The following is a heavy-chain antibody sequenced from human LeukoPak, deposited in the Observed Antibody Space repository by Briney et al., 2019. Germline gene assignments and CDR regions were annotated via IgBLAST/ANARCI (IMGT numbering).Heavy chain of an antibody. Sequence: GGSLRLSCAASGFTFSNYWMSWVRQAPGKGLEWVANIKLDGSQKYYVDSAKGRFTISRDNAKNSLYLQMNSLRVEDTAFYYCARDGMGVIKAFDIWGQGTMVTVSS. CDR2: IKLDGSQK. D-gene: IGHD3-10*01. CDR1: GFTFSNYW. V-gene: IGHV3-7*05. CDR3: ARDGMGVIKAFDI. J-gene: IGHJ3*02.